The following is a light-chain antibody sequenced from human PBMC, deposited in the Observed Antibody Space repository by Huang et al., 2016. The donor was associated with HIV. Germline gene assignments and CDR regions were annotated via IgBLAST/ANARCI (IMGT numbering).Light chain of an antibody. CDR2: WAS. CDR1: QSPLYSLNNKND. Sequence: DIVMTQSPDPLSISPGERATIDCQSSQSPLYSLNNKNDLAWFQQKPGRPPKLLLYWASTRESGIPERFSGSGSGTDFTLTINNLQPEDVATYYCQQYYQNPQTFGQGT. V-gene: IGKV4-1*01. CDR3: QQYYQNPQT. J-gene: IGKJ5*01.